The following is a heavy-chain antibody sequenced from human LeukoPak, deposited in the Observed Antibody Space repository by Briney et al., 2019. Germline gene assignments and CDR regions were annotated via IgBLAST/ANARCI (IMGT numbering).Heavy chain of an antibody. V-gene: IGHV4-39*01. CDR3: ARHSHSGSFAY. J-gene: IGHJ4*02. CDR2: IYYSGNT. Sequence: KPSGTLSLTCTVSGGSISISSYYWAWIRQPPGKGLEWIGSIYYSGNTYYTPSLQSRVTISGDTSKNQFSLKLSSVTAADTAVYFCARHSHSGSFAYWGQGTLVTVSS. CDR1: GGSISISSYY. D-gene: IGHD1-26*01.